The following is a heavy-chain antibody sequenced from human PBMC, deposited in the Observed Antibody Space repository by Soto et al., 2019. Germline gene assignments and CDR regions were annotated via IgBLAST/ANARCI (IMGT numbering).Heavy chain of an antibody. CDR1: GFTFSSFA. D-gene: IGHD4-4*01. CDR3: AKDGVGWVTTVSYFDS. V-gene: IGHV3-23*01. J-gene: IGHJ4*02. CDR2: ISVSGDTT. Sequence: EVQLLESGGGLVQSGGSLRLSCAASGFTFSSFAMKWVRQAPGKGLEWVSTISVSGDTTTYADSVKGRFTISRDNSMDTLYLQMNSLRAEDTALYFCAKDGVGWVTTVSYFDSWGQGTRVTVSS.